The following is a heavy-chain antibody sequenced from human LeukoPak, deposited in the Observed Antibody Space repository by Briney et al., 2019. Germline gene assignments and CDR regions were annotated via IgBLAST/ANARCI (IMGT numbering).Heavy chain of an antibody. V-gene: IGHV3-74*01. CDR2: INSDGSST. CDR1: GFTFSSYA. Sequence: GGSLRLSCAASGFTFSSYAMSWVRQAPGKGLVWVSRINSDGSSTSYADSVKGRFTISRDDAKNTLYLQMNSLRAEDTAVYYCARANYYGSGRYFDYWGQGTLVTVSS. J-gene: IGHJ4*02. CDR3: ARANYYGSGRYFDY. D-gene: IGHD3-10*01.